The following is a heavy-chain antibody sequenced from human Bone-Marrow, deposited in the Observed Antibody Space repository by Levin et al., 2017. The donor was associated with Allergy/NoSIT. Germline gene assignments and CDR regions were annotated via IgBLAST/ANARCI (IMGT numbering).Heavy chain of an antibody. CDR3: AKVPQWLVLNWFDP. D-gene: IGHD6-19*01. CDR1: GFTFSSYA. CDR2: ISGSGGST. V-gene: IGHV3-23*01. Sequence: LSLTCAASGFTFSSYAMSWVRQAPGKGLEWVSAISGSGGSTYYADSVKGRFTISRDNSKNTLYLQMNSLRAEDTAVYYCAKVPQWLVLNWFDPWGQGTLVTVSS. J-gene: IGHJ5*02.